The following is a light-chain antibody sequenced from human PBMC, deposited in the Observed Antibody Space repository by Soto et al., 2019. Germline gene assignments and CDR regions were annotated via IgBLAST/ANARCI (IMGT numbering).Light chain of an antibody. Sequence: QAVVTQPPSASGTPGQRVTISCSGSSSNIGSNTLNLYQQLPGTAPKHLIYSNNQRPSGVPDRFSGSRSGTSASPAISGLQSEDEGDYYCAAWDDSLNGRGVFGGGTKLTVL. CDR1: SSNIGSNT. CDR2: SNN. CDR3: AAWDDSLNGRGV. V-gene: IGLV1-44*01. J-gene: IGLJ3*02.